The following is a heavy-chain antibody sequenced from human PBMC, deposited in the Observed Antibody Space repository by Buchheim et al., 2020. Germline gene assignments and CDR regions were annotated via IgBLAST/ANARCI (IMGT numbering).Heavy chain of an antibody. CDR1: GFTFSSYA. V-gene: IGHV3-30*04. J-gene: IGHJ6*02. D-gene: IGHD5-18*01. CDR3: ARGIRGYSYVILDYYYGMDV. CDR2: ISYDGSNK. Sequence: QVQLVESGGGVVQPGRSLRLSCAASGFTFSSYAMHWVRQAPGKGLAWVAVISYDGSNKYYADSVKVRFTISRDNSKNTLSLQMNSLGAEDTAVYYCARGIRGYSYVILDYYYGMDVWGQGTT.